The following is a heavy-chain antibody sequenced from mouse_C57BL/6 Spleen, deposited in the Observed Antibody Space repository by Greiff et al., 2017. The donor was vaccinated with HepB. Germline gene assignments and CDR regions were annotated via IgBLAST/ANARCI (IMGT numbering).Heavy chain of an antibody. CDR2: INYDGSST. CDR1: GFTFSDYY. D-gene: IGHD2-3*01. CDR3: ARLDGYYWFAY. V-gene: IGHV5-16*01. J-gene: IGHJ3*01. Sequence: EVQVVESEGGLVQPGSSMKLSCTASGFTFSDYYMAWVRQVPEKGLEWVANINYDGSSTYYLDSLKSRFIISRDNAKNILYLQMSSLKSEDTATYYCARLDGYYWFAYWGQGTLVTVSA.